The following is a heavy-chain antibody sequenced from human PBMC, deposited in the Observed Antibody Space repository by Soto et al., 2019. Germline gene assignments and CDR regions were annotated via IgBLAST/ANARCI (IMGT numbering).Heavy chain of an antibody. CDR2: IYYSGST. Sequence: QVQLQESGPGLVKPSETLSLTCTVSGGSISSYYWSWIRQPPGKGLEWIGYIYYSGSTNYNPSLKSPFTISVDTSKNQFSLKLSSVTAADTAVYYCARADTAMVTFDYWGQGTLVTVSS. J-gene: IGHJ4*02. D-gene: IGHD5-18*01. CDR3: ARADTAMVTFDY. V-gene: IGHV4-59*01. CDR1: GGSISSYY.